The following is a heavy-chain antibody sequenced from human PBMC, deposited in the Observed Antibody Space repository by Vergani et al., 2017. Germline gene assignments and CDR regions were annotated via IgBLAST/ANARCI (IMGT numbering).Heavy chain of an antibody. Sequence: EVQMVESGGGLVQPGGSLRLSCAASGFTFSTYATSWVRQAPGKGLEWVSAISGHGDNIFYADSVKGRFTISRDNSKNTLFLQMNSLRVEDTAIYYCAKKHCSRTSCPFDSWGQGTLVTVSS. J-gene: IGHJ4*02. CDR1: GFTFSTYA. D-gene: IGHD2-2*01. V-gene: IGHV3-23*04. CDR2: ISGHGDNI. CDR3: AKKHCSRTSCPFDS.